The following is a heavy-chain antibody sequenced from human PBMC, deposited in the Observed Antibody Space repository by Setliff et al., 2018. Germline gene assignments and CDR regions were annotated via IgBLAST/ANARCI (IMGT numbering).Heavy chain of an antibody. CDR2: INNYNFNT. D-gene: IGHD3-10*01. CDR3: ARINFYDATAYYYAPHH. J-gene: IGHJ5*02. Sequence: ASVKVSCKASGYTFTNYGITWVRQAPGQGLEWIGWINNYNFNTNYAQKFQGRVTMTTDTSTSTAHMELRSLRSGDTAIYYCARINFYDATAYYYAPHHWGQGTLVTVSS. V-gene: IGHV1-18*01. CDR1: GYTFTNYG.